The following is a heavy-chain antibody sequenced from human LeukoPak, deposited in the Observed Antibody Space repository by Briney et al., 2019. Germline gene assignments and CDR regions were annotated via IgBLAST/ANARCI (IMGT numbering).Heavy chain of an antibody. CDR2: IYYSGST. CDR3: ARGPDPADY. D-gene: IGHD1-14*01. V-gene: IGHV4-59*01. CDR1: GGSISSYY. Sequence: SETLSLTCTVSGGSISSYYWSWIRQPPGKGLEWIGYIYYSGSTNYNPSLKSRVTISVDTSKNQFSLKLSSVTAADTAVYYCARGPDPADYWGQGTLVTVSS. J-gene: IGHJ4*02.